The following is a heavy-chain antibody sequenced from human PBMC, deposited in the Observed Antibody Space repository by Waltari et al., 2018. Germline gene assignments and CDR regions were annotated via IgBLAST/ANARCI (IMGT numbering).Heavy chain of an antibody. D-gene: IGHD5-12*01. CDR3: ARGSDIVATGRVYYYGMDV. V-gene: IGHV4-34*01. J-gene: IGHJ6*02. CDR1: GGSFSGYY. CDR2: INHSGST. Sequence: QVQLQQWGAGLLKPSETLSLTCAVYGGSFSGYYWSWIRKPPGKGLGWIGEINHSGSTNYNPSLKSRVTISVDTSKNQFSLKLSSVTAADTAVYYCARGSDIVATGRVYYYGMDVWGQGTTVTVSS.